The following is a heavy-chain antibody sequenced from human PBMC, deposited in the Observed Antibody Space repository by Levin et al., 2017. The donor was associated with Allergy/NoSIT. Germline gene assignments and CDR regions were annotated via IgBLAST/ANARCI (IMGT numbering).Heavy chain of an antibody. Sequence: GESLKISCQGSGYNFANYWIGWVRQMPGKGLEWMGIIYPGDSDTRYSSSFEGQVTISADKSISTAYLQWSSLKASDTAMYYCVRRLYGGGTNLENYWGQGTRVTVSS. CDR2: IYPGDSDT. J-gene: IGHJ4*02. CDR1: GYNFANYW. CDR3: VRRLYGGGTNLENY. D-gene: IGHD4-23*01. V-gene: IGHV5-51*01.